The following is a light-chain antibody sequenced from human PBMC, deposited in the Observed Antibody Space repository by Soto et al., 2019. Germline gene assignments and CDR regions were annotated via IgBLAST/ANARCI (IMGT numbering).Light chain of an antibody. Sequence: EIQMTQSPSTLSASVGDRVTITCRASQSISSWLAWYQHKPGKAPKVLIYDASSLESGVPSRFSGSGSGTEFTLTISSLQPDDFATYYCQQYKSFSPYTFGQGTKLEIK. J-gene: IGKJ2*01. CDR1: QSISSW. CDR3: QQYKSFSPYT. CDR2: DAS. V-gene: IGKV1-5*01.